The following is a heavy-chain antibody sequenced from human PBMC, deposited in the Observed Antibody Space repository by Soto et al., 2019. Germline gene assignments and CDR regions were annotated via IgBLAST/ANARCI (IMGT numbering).Heavy chain of an antibody. CDR2: IYYSGTT. V-gene: IGHV4-39*01. J-gene: IGHJ4*02. Sequence: SETLSLTCTVSGGSISSSSYYWGWIRQPPGKGLEWIGNIYYSGTTYYNPSLKSRVTISVDTSKNQFSLKLTSVTAADTAVYYCARQGSGYGFDYWGQGTLVTVS. CDR3: ARQGSGYGFDY. CDR1: GGSISSSSYY. D-gene: IGHD5-12*01.